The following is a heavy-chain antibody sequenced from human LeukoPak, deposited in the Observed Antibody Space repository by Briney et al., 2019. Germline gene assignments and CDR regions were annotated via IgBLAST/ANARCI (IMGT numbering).Heavy chain of an antibody. CDR3: AGTPITMVRGVPSNWFDP. CDR1: GFTFSSYE. D-gene: IGHD3-10*01. CDR2: ISSSGSTI. Sequence: GGSLRLSCAASGFTFSSYEMNWVRQAPGKGLEWVSYISSSGSTIYYADSVKGRFTISRDNAKNSLYLQMNSLRAEDTAVYYCAGTPITMVRGVPSNWFDPWGQGTLVIVSS. V-gene: IGHV3-48*03. J-gene: IGHJ5*02.